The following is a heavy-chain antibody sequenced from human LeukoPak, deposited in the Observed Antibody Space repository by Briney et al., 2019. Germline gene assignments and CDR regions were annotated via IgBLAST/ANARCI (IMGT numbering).Heavy chain of an antibody. D-gene: IGHD3-9*01. J-gene: IGHJ6*02. CDR2: ISAYNGNT. Sequence: ASVKVSCKASGYTFTSYYMHWVRQAPGQGLEWMGWISAYNGNTNYAQKLQGRVTMTTDTSTSTAYMELRSLRSDDTAVYYCAREPGYFDWLFPYYYYYGMDVWGQGTTVTVSS. CDR1: GYTFTSYY. CDR3: AREPGYFDWLFPYYYYYGMDV. V-gene: IGHV1-18*04.